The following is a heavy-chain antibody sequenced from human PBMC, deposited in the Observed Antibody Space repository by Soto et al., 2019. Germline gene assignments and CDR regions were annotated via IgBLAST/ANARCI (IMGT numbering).Heavy chain of an antibody. CDR1: GYSFTSYW. CDR3: ARLEVVVPAAILSPYYYYGMDV. V-gene: IGHV5-10-1*01. CDR2: IDPSDSYT. D-gene: IGHD2-2*02. Sequence: GEALKISCKGSGYSFTSYWISWVRQMPGKGLERMGRIDPSDSYTNYSPSFQGHVTISADKSISTAYLQWSSLKASDTAMYYCARLEVVVPAAILSPYYYYGMDVWGQGTTVTVSS. J-gene: IGHJ6*02.